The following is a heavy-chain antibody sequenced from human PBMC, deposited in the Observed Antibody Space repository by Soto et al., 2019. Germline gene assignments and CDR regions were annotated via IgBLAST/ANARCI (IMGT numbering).Heavy chain of an antibody. V-gene: IGHV3-7*01. Sequence: GGSLRLSCAASGFTFSSYWMSWFRQAPGKGLEWVANIKQDGSEKYYVDSVKGRFTISRDNAKNSLYLQMNSLRAEDTAVYYCARVDTAMVLDAFDIWGQGTMVTVSS. J-gene: IGHJ3*02. D-gene: IGHD5-18*01. CDR2: IKQDGSEK. CDR3: ARVDTAMVLDAFDI. CDR1: GFTFSSYW.